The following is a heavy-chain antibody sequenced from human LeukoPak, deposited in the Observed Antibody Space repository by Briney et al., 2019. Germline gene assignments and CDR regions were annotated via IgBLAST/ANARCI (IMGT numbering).Heavy chain of an antibody. CDR2: IYYSGST. D-gene: IGHD3-22*01. Sequence: SETLSLTCTVSGGSISSYYWSWIRQPPGKGLEWIGYIYYSGSTNYNPSLKSRVTISVDTSKNQFSLKLSSVTAADTAVYYCARAQYYYDSSGYFFDYWGQGTLVSVSS. V-gene: IGHV4-59*01. CDR1: GGSISSYY. CDR3: ARAQYYYDSSGYFFDY. J-gene: IGHJ4*02.